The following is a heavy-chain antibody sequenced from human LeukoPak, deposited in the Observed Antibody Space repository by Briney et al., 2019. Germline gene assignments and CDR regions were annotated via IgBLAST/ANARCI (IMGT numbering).Heavy chain of an antibody. J-gene: IGHJ4*02. Sequence: GESLKISCKGSGSSFTSYWIGWVRPMPGKGLEWMGIIYPGDSDTRYSPSFQGQVTISADKSISTAYLQWSSLQASDTAMYYCARRSTGGDYYLDHWGQGTLVTVTS. CDR2: IYPGDSDT. D-gene: IGHD4-17*01. V-gene: IGHV5-51*01. CDR3: ARRSTGGDYYLDH. CDR1: GSSFTSYW.